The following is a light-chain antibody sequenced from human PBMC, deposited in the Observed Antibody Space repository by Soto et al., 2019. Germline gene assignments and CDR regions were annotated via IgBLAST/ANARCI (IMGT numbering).Light chain of an antibody. Sequence: EIVMTQSPATLSASPVERATLSCRASQSINSDLAWYQHTPGRAPRLLIYGASSRATGIPDRFSGSGSGTDFTLTISRLEPEDFAVYYCQQYGSSPWTFGQGTKVDIK. CDR2: GAS. CDR1: QSINSD. CDR3: QQYGSSPWT. V-gene: IGKV3-20*01. J-gene: IGKJ1*01.